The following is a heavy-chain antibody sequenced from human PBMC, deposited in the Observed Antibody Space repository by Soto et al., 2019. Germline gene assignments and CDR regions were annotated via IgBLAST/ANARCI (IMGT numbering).Heavy chain of an antibody. CDR1: GDTFDSDS. CDR3: ARLGRGAFDP. CDR2: IIPMLEKP. Sequence: QVQLVQSGAEVRKPGSSVKVSCQASGDTFDSDSINWVRQAPGHGLEWIGGIIPMLEKPSYAQKFQDRVTMTADESGNTVYMELRSLTSDDTAVYFCARLGRGAFDPWGPGTPVTVSS. V-gene: IGHV1-69*01. D-gene: IGHD7-27*01. J-gene: IGHJ5*02.